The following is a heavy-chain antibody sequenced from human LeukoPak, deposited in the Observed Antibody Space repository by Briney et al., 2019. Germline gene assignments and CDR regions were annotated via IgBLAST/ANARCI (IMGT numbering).Heavy chain of an antibody. J-gene: IGHJ4*02. Sequence: GASVKVSCKASGYTFTGYYMHWVRQAPGQGLAWMGWINPNSGGTNYAQKFQGRVTMTRDTSISTAYMELSRLRSDDTAVYYCARVAAAGNYFDYWGQGTLVTVSS. V-gene: IGHV1-2*02. CDR2: INPNSGGT. D-gene: IGHD6-13*01. CDR1: GYTFTGYY. CDR3: ARVAAAGNYFDY.